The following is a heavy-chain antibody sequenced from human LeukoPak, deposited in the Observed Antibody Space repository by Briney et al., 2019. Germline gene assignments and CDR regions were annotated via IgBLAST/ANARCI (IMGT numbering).Heavy chain of an antibody. V-gene: IGHV3-23*01. J-gene: IGHJ4*02. CDR1: GFTFSSYG. D-gene: IGHD6-19*01. CDR2: ISGSGGST. Sequence: GGSLRLSCAASGFTFSSYGMSWVRQAPGKGLEWVSAISGSGGSTYYADSVKGRFTISRDNSKNTLYLQMNSLRAEDTAVYYCARAPRLAVAGTEFDYWGQGTLVTVSS. CDR3: ARAPRLAVAGTEFDY.